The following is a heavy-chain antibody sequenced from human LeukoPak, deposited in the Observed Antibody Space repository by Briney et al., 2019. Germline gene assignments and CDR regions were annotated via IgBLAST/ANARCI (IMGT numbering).Heavy chain of an antibody. Sequence: GGSLRLSCAASGFTFSSYSMNWVRQAPGKGLEWVSSISSSSSYIYYADSVKGRFTISRDNSKNTLYLQMNSLRAEDTAVYYCAKDRRFDPWGQGTMVTVSS. CDR3: AKDRRFDP. V-gene: IGHV3-21*04. CDR1: GFTFSSYS. J-gene: IGHJ5*02. CDR2: ISSSSSYI.